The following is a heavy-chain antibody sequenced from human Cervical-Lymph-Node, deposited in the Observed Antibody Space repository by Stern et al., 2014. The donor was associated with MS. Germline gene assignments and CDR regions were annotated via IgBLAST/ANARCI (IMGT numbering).Heavy chain of an antibody. CDR1: GGTFSSST. CDR3: ARELSQVLVY. CDR2: IIPLFGTA. Sequence: QVQLVQSGAEVKKPGSSVKVSCKASGGTFSSSTIRWVRQAPGQGLEWMGGIIPLFGTANFAQKFQGRVTITADESTSTAYMELSSLRSEDTAVYYCARELSQVLVYWGQGTLVTVSS. V-gene: IGHV1-69*01. J-gene: IGHJ4*02.